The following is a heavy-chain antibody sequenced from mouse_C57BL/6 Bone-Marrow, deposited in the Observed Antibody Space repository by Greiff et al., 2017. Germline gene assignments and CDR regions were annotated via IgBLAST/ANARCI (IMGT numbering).Heavy chain of an antibody. CDR1: GYTFTDYN. Sequence: EVKLMESGPELVKPGASVKMSCKASGYTFTDYNMHWVKQSHGKSLEWIGYINPNNGGTSYNQKFKGKATLTVNKSSSTAYMELRSLTSEDSAVYYCAREFYYGNHGRNYFGDWGQGTTLTVSS. J-gene: IGHJ2*01. D-gene: IGHD2-1*01. V-gene: IGHV1-22*01. CDR3: AREFYYGNHGRNYFGD. CDR2: INPNNGGT.